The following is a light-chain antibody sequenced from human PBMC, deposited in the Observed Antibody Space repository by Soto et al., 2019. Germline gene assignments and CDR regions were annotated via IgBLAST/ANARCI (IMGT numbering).Light chain of an antibody. V-gene: IGKV3-11*01. CDR2: DAS. J-gene: IGKJ5*01. CDR1: QSVNNY. Sequence: EIVLTQSPATLSLSPGERATLSCRASQSVNNYLAWYQQKPGQAPRLLIYDASNRATGIPARFSGSGSETDFTLTIISLEPEEFAVYYCQQRRSRPITFGRGTRLEIK. CDR3: QQRRSRPIT.